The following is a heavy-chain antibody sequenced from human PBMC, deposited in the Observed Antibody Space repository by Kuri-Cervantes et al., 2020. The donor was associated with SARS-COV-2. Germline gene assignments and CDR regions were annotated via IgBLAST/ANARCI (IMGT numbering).Heavy chain of an antibody. CDR2: ISGGGNST. CDR1: GFTFSSYA. V-gene: IGHV3-23*01. Sequence: GESLKISCAASGFTFSSYAMSWVRQAPGKGLEWVSGISGGGNSTYYADSVKGRFTISRDNSKNTLYLQMNSLRAEDTAVYYCAKDHDRTSFDYWGQGTLVTVSS. D-gene: IGHD3-3*01. J-gene: IGHJ4*02. CDR3: AKDHDRTSFDY.